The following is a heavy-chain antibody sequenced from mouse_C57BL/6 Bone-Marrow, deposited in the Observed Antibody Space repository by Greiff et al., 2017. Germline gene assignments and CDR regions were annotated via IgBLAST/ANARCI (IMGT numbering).Heavy chain of an antibody. Sequence: VQLQQPGAELVKPGASVKLSCKASGYTFTNYWMHWVKQRPGQGLEWIGMMHPNGGSPDYNEKFKSEATLSVDKSSRTAYMELSSLTSEDSAVYYCARSYDYDASTMDYGGQGTSVTVSS. CDR3: ARSYDYDASTMDY. J-gene: IGHJ4*01. V-gene: IGHV1-64*01. CDR1: GYTFTNYW. CDR2: MHPNGGSP. D-gene: IGHD2-4*01.